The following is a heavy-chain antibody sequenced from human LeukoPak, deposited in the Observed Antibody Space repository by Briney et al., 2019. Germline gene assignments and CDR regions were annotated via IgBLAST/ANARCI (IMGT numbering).Heavy chain of an antibody. Sequence: GASVKVSCKASGYTFTSYGISWVRQAPGQGLEWMGWISAYNGNTNYAQKLQGRVTMTTDTSTSTAYMELRSLRSDDTAVYYCAREAGGYCSGGSCYAGSNYYYYYYMDVWGKGTTVTVSS. V-gene: IGHV1-18*01. CDR3: AREAGGYCSGGSCYAGSNYYYYYYMDV. D-gene: IGHD2-15*01. J-gene: IGHJ6*03. CDR2: ISAYNGNT. CDR1: GYTFTSYG.